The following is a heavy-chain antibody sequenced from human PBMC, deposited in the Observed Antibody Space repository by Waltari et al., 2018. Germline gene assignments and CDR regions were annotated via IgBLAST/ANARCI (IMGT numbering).Heavy chain of an antibody. CDR2: ISYDGSNK. CDR1: GFTFSSYA. J-gene: IGHJ4*02. D-gene: IGHD3-10*01. Sequence: QVQLVESGGGVVQPGRSLRLSCAASGFTFSSYAMPWVRQAPGKGLEWVAVISYDGSNKYYADSVKGRFTISRDNSKNMLYLQMNSLRAEDTAVYYCASAPVYGSGSYQVPFDYWGQGTLVTVSS. CDR3: ASAPVYGSGSYQVPFDY. V-gene: IGHV3-30-3*01.